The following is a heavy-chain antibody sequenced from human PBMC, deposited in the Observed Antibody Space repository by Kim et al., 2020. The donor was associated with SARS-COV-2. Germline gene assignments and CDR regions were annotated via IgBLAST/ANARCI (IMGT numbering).Heavy chain of an antibody. Sequence: GGSLRLSCAASGFTFSSYEMNWVRQAPGKGLEWVSYISSSGSTIYYADSVKGRFTISRDNAKNSLYLQMNSLRAEDTAVYYCARDQVIVPGDSYYGMDVWGQGTTVTVSS. CDR1: GFTFSSYE. V-gene: IGHV3-48*03. J-gene: IGHJ6*02. D-gene: IGHD3-22*01. CDR2: ISSSGSTI. CDR3: ARDQVIVPGDSYYGMDV.